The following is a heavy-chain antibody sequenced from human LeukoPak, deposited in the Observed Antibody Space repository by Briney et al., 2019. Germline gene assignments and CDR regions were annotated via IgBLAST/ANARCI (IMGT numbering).Heavy chain of an antibody. CDR3: AKKKGSGYYYAFDY. D-gene: IGHD3-22*01. CDR2: ISGSGGST. J-gene: IGHJ4*02. Sequence: QPGGSLRLSCAASGFTFSSYAMSWVRQAPGKGLEWVSAISGSGGSTYYADSVKGRFTISRDSSKNTLYLQMNSLRAEDTAVYYCAKKKGSGYYYAFDYWGQGTLVTVSS. V-gene: IGHV3-23*01. CDR1: GFTFSSYA.